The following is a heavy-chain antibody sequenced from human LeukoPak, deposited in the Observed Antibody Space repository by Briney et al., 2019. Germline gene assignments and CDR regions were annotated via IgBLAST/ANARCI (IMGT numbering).Heavy chain of an antibody. CDR2: INRSGST. Sequence: SETLSLTCAVYGGSFSGYYWSWIRQPPGKGLEWIGEINRSGSTNYNPSLKSRVTTSVDTSKNQFSLKLSSVTAADTAVYYCASPLGYSYGLGYWGQGTLVTVSS. CDR3: ASPLGYSYGLGY. CDR1: GGSFSGYY. V-gene: IGHV4-34*01. D-gene: IGHD5-18*01. J-gene: IGHJ4*02.